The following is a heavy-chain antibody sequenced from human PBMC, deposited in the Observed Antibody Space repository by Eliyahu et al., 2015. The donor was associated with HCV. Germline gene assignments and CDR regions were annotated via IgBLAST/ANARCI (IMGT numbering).Heavy chain of an antibody. D-gene: IGHD6-6*01. J-gene: IGHJ6*02. CDR2: IYTSGST. Sequence: QVQLQESGPGLVKPSQTLSLTCTVSGGSISSGSYYWSWIRQPAGKGLEWIGRIYTSGSTNYNPSLKSRVTISVDTSKNQFSLKLSSVTAADTAVYYCARVSAVGAARQIPPPPPHYYYGMDVWGQGTTVTVSS. CDR3: ARVSAVGAARQIPPPPPHYYYGMDV. CDR1: GGSISSGSYY. V-gene: IGHV4-61*02.